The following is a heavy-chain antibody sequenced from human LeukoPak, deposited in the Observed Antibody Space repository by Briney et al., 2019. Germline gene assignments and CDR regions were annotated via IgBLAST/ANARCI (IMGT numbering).Heavy chain of an antibody. V-gene: IGHV4-59*12. CDR1: GGSISSYY. D-gene: IGHD3-3*01. CDR2: IYYSGST. J-gene: IGHJ6*03. Sequence: SETLSLTCTVSGGSISSYYWSWIRQPPGKGLEWIGYIYYSGSTNYNPSLKSRISISVDTSKNQFSLKLSSVTAADTAVYYCARDLLRSLYYMDVWGKGTTVTVSS. CDR3: ARDLLRSLYYMDV.